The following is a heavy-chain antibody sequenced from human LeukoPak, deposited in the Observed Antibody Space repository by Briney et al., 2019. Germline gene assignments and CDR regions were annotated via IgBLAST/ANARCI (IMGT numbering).Heavy chain of an antibody. J-gene: IGHJ1*01. CDR3: ARGDSSGWTDGFQH. Sequence: SETLSLTCAVYGGSFSGYYWSWIRQPPGKGLEWLGEINHSGSTNYNPSLKSRVTISVDTSKNQFSLKLSSLTAADTAVYYCARGDSSGWTDGFQHWGQGTLVTVSS. CDR2: INHSGST. V-gene: IGHV4-34*01. CDR1: GGSFSGYY. D-gene: IGHD6-19*01.